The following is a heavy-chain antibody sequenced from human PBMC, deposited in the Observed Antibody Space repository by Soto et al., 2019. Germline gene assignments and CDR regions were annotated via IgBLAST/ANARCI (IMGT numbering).Heavy chain of an antibody. V-gene: IGHV1-69*13. CDR3: ARESGYCSGGSCYYYYYYGMDV. J-gene: IGHJ6*02. D-gene: IGHD2-15*01. CDR2: IIPIFGTA. CDR1: GGTFSSYA. Sequence: ASVKVSCKASGGTFSSYAISWVRQAPGQGLEWMGGIIPIFGTANYAQKFQGRVTITADESTSTAYMELSSLRSEDTAVYYCARESGYCSGGSCYYYYYYGMDVWGQGTTVTVSS.